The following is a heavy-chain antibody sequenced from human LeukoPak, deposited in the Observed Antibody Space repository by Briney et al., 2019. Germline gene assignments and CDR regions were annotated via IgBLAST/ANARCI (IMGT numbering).Heavy chain of an antibody. V-gene: IGHV3-21*06. CDR2: ISSSGGYF. Sequence: PGGSLRLSCAASGFSFSGYTMGWVRQAPGKGLEWVSSISSSGGYFYYADSVKGRFTISRDNAKSSLYLQMNSLRVEDTAIYYCAREGGDPDTFDIWGQGTMVTVSS. J-gene: IGHJ3*02. D-gene: IGHD2-21*02. CDR1: GFSFSGYT. CDR3: AREGGDPDTFDI.